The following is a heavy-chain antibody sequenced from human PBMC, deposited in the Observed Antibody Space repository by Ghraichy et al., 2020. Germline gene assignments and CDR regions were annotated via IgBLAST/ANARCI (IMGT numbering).Heavy chain of an antibody. V-gene: IGHV3-23*01. CDR3: AKFEGYDVSEYYFHY. Sequence: GESLNISCAASGFTFGDYAMTWVRQVPGQGLEWVASIFGGGFGAVYADSVKGRFIISRDNSEDTLYLQMDNLRDEDTALYYCAKFEGYDVSEYYFHYWGLGTLVTVSS. D-gene: IGHD3-22*01. CDR2: IFGGGFGA. CDR1: GFTFGDYA. J-gene: IGHJ4*02.